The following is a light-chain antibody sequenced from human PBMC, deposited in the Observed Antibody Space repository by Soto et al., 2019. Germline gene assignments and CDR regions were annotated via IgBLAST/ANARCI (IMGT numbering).Light chain of an antibody. Sequence: EIVLKQSPGTLSLSPGETATLSCRASQSVSNNYFAWYQQKPGQAPRLLVYGASSRATGIPDRFSGSGSGTDFTLTISRLEPEDFALYYCQQYGSSLYTFGQGTKLEIK. CDR1: QSVSNNY. V-gene: IGKV3-20*01. CDR3: QQYGSSLYT. CDR2: GAS. J-gene: IGKJ2*01.